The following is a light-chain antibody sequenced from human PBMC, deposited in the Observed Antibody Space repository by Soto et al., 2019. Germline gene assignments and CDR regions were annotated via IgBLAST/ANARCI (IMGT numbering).Light chain of an antibody. J-gene: IGLJ3*02. CDR2: DNT. V-gene: IGLV1-40*01. CDR3: QSYDSSLSGWV. CDR1: SSNIGAGYD. Sequence: QSVLTQPPSVSGAPGQRVTISCTGSSSNIGAGYDVHWYQQFPGTAPKLLIFDNTNRPSGVPDRFSGSMSGTSASLAITGLQAEDETDYYCQSYDSSLSGWVFGGGTKLTVL.